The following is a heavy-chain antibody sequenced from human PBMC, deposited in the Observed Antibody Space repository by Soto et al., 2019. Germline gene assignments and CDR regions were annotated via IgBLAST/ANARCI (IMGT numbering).Heavy chain of an antibody. D-gene: IGHD6-13*01. CDR1: GFTFGDYA. CDR3: TRGLYSTASYPRFDY. CDR2: IRSKAYGETT. V-gene: IGHV3-49*03. J-gene: IGHJ4*02. Sequence: EVQLVESGGGLVQPGRSLRLSCTTSGFTFGDYAVSWFRQAPGKGLYCVGFIRSKAYGETTEYAASVKGRFTISRDESTSIAYLQMNSLKTEDTAIYYCTRGLYSTASYPRFDYWGQGTLVTVSS.